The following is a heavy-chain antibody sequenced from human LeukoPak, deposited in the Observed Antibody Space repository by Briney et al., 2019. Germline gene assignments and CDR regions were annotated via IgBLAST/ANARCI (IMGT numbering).Heavy chain of an antibody. J-gene: IGHJ4*02. CDR2: IYYSGST. Sequence: SETLSLTCTVSGGSISSSSYYWGWIRQPPGKGLEWIGSIYYSGSTYYNPALKSRVTISVDTSKNQFSLKLSSVTAADTAVYYCARHDYSNYVVDWGQGTLVTVSS. D-gene: IGHD4-11*01. CDR3: ARHDYSNYVVD. V-gene: IGHV4-39*01. CDR1: GGSISSSSYY.